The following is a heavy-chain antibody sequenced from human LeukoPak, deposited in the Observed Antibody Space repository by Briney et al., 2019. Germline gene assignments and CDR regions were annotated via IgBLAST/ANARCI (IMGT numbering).Heavy chain of an antibody. J-gene: IGHJ4*02. CDR1: GGSISSGDYY. CDR2: IYYSGST. D-gene: IGHD4-23*01. V-gene: IGHV4-30-4*01. CDR3: ARGQTLFATYYFDY. Sequence: SQTLSLTCTVSGGSISSGDYYWSWIRQPPGKGLEWIGYIYYSGSTYYNPSIKSRVTISVDTSKNQFSLKLSSVTAADTAVYYCARGQTLFATYYFDYWGQGTLVTVSS.